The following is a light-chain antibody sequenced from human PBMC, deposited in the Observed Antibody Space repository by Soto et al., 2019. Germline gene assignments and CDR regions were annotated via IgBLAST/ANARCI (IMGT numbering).Light chain of an antibody. J-gene: IGKJ2*01. Sequence: EIVLTQSPATLSLSPGERATLSCRASQSDNNYVTWYQQKPGQAPRLLIYDVSNRATGIPARFSGSGSGTDFTLTISSLEPEDFAVYYCQQSSNWPGYTFGQGTKLEIK. CDR2: DVS. V-gene: IGKV3-11*01. CDR3: QQSSNWPGYT. CDR1: QSDNNY.